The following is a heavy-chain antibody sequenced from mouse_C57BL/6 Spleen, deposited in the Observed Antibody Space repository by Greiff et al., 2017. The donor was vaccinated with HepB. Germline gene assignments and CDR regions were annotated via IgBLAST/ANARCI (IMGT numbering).Heavy chain of an antibody. J-gene: IGHJ3*01. D-gene: IGHD1-1*01. V-gene: IGHV1-50*01. CDR1: GYTFTSYW. Sequence: QVQLQQPGAELVKPGASVKLSCKASGYTFTSYWMQWVKQRPGQGLEWIGEIDPSDSYTNYNQKFKGKATLTVDTSSSTAYMQLSSLTSEDSAVYYCASNTVVATGTYWGQGTLVTVSA. CDR3: ASNTVVATGTY. CDR2: IDPSDSYT.